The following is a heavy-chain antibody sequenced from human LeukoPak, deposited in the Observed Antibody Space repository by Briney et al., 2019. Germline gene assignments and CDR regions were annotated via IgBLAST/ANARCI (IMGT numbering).Heavy chain of an antibody. D-gene: IGHD1-20*01. CDR3: ARGRYNWNDVQY. CDR1: GGSISSYY. CDR2: IYNSGST. V-gene: IGHV4-59*01. J-gene: IGHJ4*02. Sequence: KPSETLSLTCTVSGGSISSYYWSWIRQPPGKGLEWIGYIYNSGSTKYNPSLKSRVTISLDTSKNQFSLKLSSVTAADTAVYYCARGRYNWNDVQYWGQGTLVTVSS.